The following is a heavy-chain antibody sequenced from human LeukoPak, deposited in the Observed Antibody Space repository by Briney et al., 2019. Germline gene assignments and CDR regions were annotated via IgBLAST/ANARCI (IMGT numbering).Heavy chain of an antibody. Sequence: GGSPRLSCAASGFTFSSYWMSWVRQAPGKGLEWVANIKQDGSEIYYVDSVKGRFTISRDNAKNSLYLHMNILRAEDTAVYYCVRGRDAFDIWGQGTMVTVSS. CDR3: VRGRDAFDI. CDR2: IKQDGSEI. CDR1: GFTFSSYW. V-gene: IGHV3-7*02. J-gene: IGHJ3*02.